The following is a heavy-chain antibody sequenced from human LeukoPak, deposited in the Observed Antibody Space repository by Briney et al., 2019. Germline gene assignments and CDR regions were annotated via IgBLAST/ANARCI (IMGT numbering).Heavy chain of an antibody. J-gene: IGHJ4*02. D-gene: IGHD5-24*01. CDR1: GFTFSSSW. Sequence: GGSLRLSCAASGFTFSSSWMHWVRQASGKGLVWVSRINSDGSNRNYADSVKGRFTISRDNAKNALYLQMDSLRAEDAAVYYCARPQDGYNGFDYWGQGTLVTVSS. CDR2: INSDGSNR. CDR3: ARPQDGYNGFDY. V-gene: IGHV3-74*01.